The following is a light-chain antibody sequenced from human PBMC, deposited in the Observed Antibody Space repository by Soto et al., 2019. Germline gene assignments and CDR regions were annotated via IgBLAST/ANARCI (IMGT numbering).Light chain of an antibody. J-gene: IGKJ1*01. V-gene: IGKV1-5*03. CDR3: QQYSYFAT. CDR1: QSISSW. CDR2: KAS. Sequence: DIQMTQSPSTLSASVGDRVTITCRASQSISSWLTWYQQKAGQAPKLLIYKASIVESGVPSRFSGSGSGTAFTLTISRLQPDDSVSYYCQQYSYFATFGQGTRVEVK.